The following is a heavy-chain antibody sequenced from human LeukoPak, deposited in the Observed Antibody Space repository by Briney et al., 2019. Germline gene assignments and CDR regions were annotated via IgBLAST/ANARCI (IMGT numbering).Heavy chain of an antibody. V-gene: IGHV4-59*12. Sequence: SETLSLTCTVSGGSISSYYWSWIRQPPGKGLEWIGYIYYSGSTYYNPSLKSRVTISVDTSKNQFSLKLSSVTAADTAVYYCARPPKDASGYYLIWGQGTLVTVSS. D-gene: IGHD3-22*01. CDR1: GGSISSYY. CDR2: IYYSGST. J-gene: IGHJ4*02. CDR3: ARPPKDASGYYLI.